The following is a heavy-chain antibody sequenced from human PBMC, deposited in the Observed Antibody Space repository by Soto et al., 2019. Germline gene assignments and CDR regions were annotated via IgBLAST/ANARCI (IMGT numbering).Heavy chain of an antibody. D-gene: IGHD3-3*01. V-gene: IGHV5-51*01. J-gene: IGHJ4*02. Sequence: GESLKISCKGSGYNFAGYWIAWVRQMPGKGLELMGIIYPSDSDTRYRPSFQGQVTISADKSISSAYLQWSSLRASDTTMYYCARGGVSTRTFDYWGQGTPVTVSS. CDR1: GYNFAGYW. CDR2: IYPSDSDT. CDR3: ARGGVSTRTFDY.